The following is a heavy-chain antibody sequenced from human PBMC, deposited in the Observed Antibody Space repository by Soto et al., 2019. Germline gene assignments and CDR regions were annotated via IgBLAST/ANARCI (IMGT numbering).Heavy chain of an antibody. CDR1: GGSIGDANYY. Sequence: QVQLQESGPGLVTPSQTLSLTCSVSGGSIGDANYYWSWVRQPPGKGLEWIGYIYYDGSAYHNPSLKSRLNISVDTSKKHFSLKLSSVTAADTALYFCARCNPGDYWFDPWGQGTLVTVSS. CDR2: IYYDGSA. J-gene: IGHJ5*02. D-gene: IGHD2-21*02. CDR3: ARCNPGDYWFDP. V-gene: IGHV4-30-4*01.